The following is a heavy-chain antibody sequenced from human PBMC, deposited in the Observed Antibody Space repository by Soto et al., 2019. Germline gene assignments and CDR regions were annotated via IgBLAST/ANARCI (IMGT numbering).Heavy chain of an antibody. Sequence: QVQLQQSGAGLLKPSETLSLTCAVYGGSFSGYYWSWIRQPPGKGLEWIGEINHSGSTNYNPSLKIRVTISVDPSQNQFSLELRSVTAAETAVYYWARDRHFAHWGQGTLVTVSS. CDR1: GGSFSGYY. CDR2: INHSGST. CDR3: ARDRHFAH. V-gene: IGHV4-34*01. J-gene: IGHJ1*01.